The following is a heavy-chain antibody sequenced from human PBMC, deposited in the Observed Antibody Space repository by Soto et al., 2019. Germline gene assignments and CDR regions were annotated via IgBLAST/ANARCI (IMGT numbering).Heavy chain of an antibody. CDR1: GGSISSGGYY. V-gene: IGHV4-31*02. CDR3: ARDGLAAAGTSQFHYYYGMDV. D-gene: IGHD6-13*01. J-gene: IGHJ6*02. CDR2: IYYSGST. Sequence: PSETLSLTXTVSGGSISSGGYYWSWIRQHPGKGLEWIGYIYYSGSTYYNPSLKSRVTISVDTSKNQFSLKLSSVTAADTAVYYCARDGLAAAGTSQFHYYYGMDVWGQGTTVTVSS.